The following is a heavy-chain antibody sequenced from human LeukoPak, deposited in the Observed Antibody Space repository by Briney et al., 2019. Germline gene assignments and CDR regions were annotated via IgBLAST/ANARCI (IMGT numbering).Heavy chain of an antibody. CDR3: AREGSQSASGTYPGND. J-gene: IGHJ4*02. V-gene: IGHV3-7*01. CDR2: IKYDGTEN. Sequence: PGGSLRPSCAASGFTFSDYWMTWVRQAPGKGLEWVANIKYDGTENSYVDSVKGRFTISRDNAKNSLFLQMNRLRAEDTAVYFCAREGSQSASGTYPGNDWGQGTLVTVSS. D-gene: IGHD1-26*01. CDR1: GFTFSDYW.